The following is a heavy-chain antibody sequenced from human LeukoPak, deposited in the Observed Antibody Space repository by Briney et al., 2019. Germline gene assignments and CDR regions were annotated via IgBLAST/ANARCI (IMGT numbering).Heavy chain of an antibody. CDR3: ARRIYDFWSGYQYYFDY. CDR1: GGSISSSSYY. J-gene: IGHJ4*02. Sequence: PSETLSLTCTVSGGSISSSSYYWGWIRQPPGKGLEWIGSIYYSGSTYYNPSLKSRVTISVDTSKNQFSLKLSSATAADTAVYYCARRIYDFWSGYQYYFDYWGQGTLVTVSS. CDR2: IYYSGST. D-gene: IGHD3-3*01. V-gene: IGHV4-39*01.